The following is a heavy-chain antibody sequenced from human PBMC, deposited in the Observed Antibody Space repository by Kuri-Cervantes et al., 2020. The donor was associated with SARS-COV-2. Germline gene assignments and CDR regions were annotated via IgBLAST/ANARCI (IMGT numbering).Heavy chain of an antibody. V-gene: IGHV3-11*06. Sequence: GGSLRLSCETSGFSFTDYYVSWIRQIPGGGLEWLSFISGSSSFTNSADSVKGRFTISKDNAKTSVYLQMTSLRAEDTTLYYCAIDKGRGVVDHWGQGTLVTVSS. CDR2: ISGSSSFT. J-gene: IGHJ4*02. CDR3: AIDKGRGVVDH. D-gene: IGHD6-25*01. CDR1: GFSFTDYY.